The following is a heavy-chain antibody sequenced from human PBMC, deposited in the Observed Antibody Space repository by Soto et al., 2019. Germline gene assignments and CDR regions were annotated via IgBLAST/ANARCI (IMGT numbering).Heavy chain of an antibody. J-gene: IGHJ4*02. CDR3: ARELMTTVTYFDY. D-gene: IGHD4-17*01. V-gene: IGHV3-72*01. CDR2: TRNRASTYTT. CDR1: GFTFSDHY. Sequence: EVQLVESGGDLVQPGGSLRLSCAASGFTFSDHYMDWVRHAPGKGLEWVGRTRNRASTYTTEYAASVKGRFTISRDDSKNSLYLQMNSLKTEDTAVYYCARELMTTVTYFDYWGRGTLVTVSS.